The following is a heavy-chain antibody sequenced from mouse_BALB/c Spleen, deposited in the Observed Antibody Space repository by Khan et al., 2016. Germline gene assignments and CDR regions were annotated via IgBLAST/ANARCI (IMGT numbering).Heavy chain of an antibody. CDR2: ISYSGST. CDR1: GYSITSDYA. Sequence: EVKLLESGPGLVKPSQSLSLTCTVTGYSITSDYAWNWIRQFPGNKLEWMGYISYSGSTSYNPSLNSRISITRDTSKNQFFLQLNSETTEDTATYYCAGWRRYASFDYWGQGTTLTVSS. V-gene: IGHV3-2*02. CDR3: AGWRRYASFDY. J-gene: IGHJ2*01. D-gene: IGHD2-14*01.